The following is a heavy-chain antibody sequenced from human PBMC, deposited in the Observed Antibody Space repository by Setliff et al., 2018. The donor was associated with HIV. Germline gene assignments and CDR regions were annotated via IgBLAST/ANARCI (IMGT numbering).Heavy chain of an antibody. CDR1: GGSITTSTFY. CDR3: ARQVTVVGYFETAAGSFNY. Sequence: SETLSLTCTVSGGSITTSTFYWGWIRQPPGKGLEWIGSIYYSGSTYYNPSLKSRLTITQHTSKNHFSLSLSSVTAADTAVYYCARQVTVVGYFETAAGSFNYWGPGTLVTVSS. D-gene: IGHD2-21*01. V-gene: IGHV4-39*01. CDR2: IYYSGST. J-gene: IGHJ4*02.